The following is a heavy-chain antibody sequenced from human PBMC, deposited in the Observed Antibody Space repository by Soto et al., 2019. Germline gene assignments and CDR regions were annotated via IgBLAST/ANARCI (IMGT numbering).Heavy chain of an antibody. V-gene: IGHV4-34*01. J-gene: IGHJ6*02. Sequence: SETLSLTCAANGGSLSGYYWSWIRQSPGKGLEWIGEINHRGSSDYNPSLKSRVTISIDASKNHVTLELTSVTAADTAVYYCARSDNRNSLYGVDVWGQGTAVTVSS. D-gene: IGHD1-7*01. CDR2: INHRGSS. CDR3: ARSDNRNSLYGVDV. CDR1: GGSLSGYY.